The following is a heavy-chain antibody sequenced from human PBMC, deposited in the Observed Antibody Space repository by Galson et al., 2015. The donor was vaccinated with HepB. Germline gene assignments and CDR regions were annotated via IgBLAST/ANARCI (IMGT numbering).Heavy chain of an antibody. CDR3: AKDFIAAAGGMDV. CDR2: ISGSGGST. D-gene: IGHD6-13*01. Sequence: SLRLSCAASGFTFSSYAMSWVRQAPGKGLEWVSAISGSGGSTYYADSVKGRFTISRDNSKNTLYLQVNSLRAEDTAVYYCAKDFIAAAGGMDVWGQGTTVTVSS. V-gene: IGHV3-23*01. CDR1: GFTFSSYA. J-gene: IGHJ6*02.